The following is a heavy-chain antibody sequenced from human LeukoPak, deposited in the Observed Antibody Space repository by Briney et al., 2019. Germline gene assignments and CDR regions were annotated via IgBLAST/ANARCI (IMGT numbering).Heavy chain of an antibody. D-gene: IGHD3-10*01. CDR3: ARDMYYYGSGSYYNTHGMDV. J-gene: IGHJ6*02. Sequence: GRSLRLSCAASGFTFSSYGMHWVRQAPGKGLEWVAVIWYDGGNKYYADSVKGRFTISRDNSKNTLYLQMNSLRAEDTAVYYCARDMYYYGSGSYYNTHGMDVWGQGTTVTVSS. CDR1: GFTFSSYG. CDR2: IWYDGGNK. V-gene: IGHV3-33*01.